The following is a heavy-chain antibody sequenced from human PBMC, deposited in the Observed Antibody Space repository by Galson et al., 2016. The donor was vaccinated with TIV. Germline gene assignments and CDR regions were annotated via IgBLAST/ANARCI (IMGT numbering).Heavy chain of an antibody. CDR1: GFTFSSHA. Sequence: SLRLSCAASGFTFSSHAITWVRQAPGKGLEWISAISGGGGSTYHTDSWKGRFTISRDNAKNTVFLPMNSLRVEDTAVYYCAKIDSSGYNSGGRFVYWGQGTLVTVSS. J-gene: IGHJ4*02. D-gene: IGHD3-22*01. CDR2: ISGGGGST. CDR3: AKIDSSGYNSGGRFVY. V-gene: IGHV3-23*01.